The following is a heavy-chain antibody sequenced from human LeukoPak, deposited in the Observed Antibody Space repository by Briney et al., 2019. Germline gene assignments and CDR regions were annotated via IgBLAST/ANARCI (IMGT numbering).Heavy chain of an antibody. D-gene: IGHD6-19*01. CDR3: ARGSGSSGWYYFDY. CDR1: GGSISSYH. V-gene: IGHV4-59*01. Sequence: SETLSLTCTVSGGSISSYHWSWIRQPPGKGLEWIGYIYYSGSTNYNPSLKSRVTISVDTSKNQFSLKLSSVTAADTAVYYCARGSGSSGWYYFDYWGQGTLVTVSS. CDR2: IYYSGST. J-gene: IGHJ4*02.